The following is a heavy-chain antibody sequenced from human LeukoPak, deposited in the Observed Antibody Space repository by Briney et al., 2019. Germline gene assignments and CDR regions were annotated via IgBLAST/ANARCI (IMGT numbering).Heavy chain of an antibody. CDR2: IWYDGSNK. CDR1: GFTFSSYG. D-gene: IGHD1-7*01. CDR3: AREDGTTTLGY. V-gene: IGHV3-33*01. Sequence: PGGSLRLSCAASGFTFSSYGMHWVRQAPGKGLEWVAVIWYDGSNKYYADSVKGRFTISRDNSKNTLYLQMNSLRAEDTAVYYCAREDGTTTLGYWGQGTLVTVSS. J-gene: IGHJ4*02.